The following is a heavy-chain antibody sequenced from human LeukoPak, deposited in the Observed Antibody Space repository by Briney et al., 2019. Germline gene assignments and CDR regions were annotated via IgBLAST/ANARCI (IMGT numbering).Heavy chain of an antibody. J-gene: IGHJ4*02. Sequence: ASVKVSCKASGYTFTSYGISWVRQAPGQGLEWMGWISAYNGNTNYAQKLQGRVTMTTDTSTSTAYMEMRSLRSDDTAVYYCARVRASSGWYLGYFDYWGQGTLVTVSS. V-gene: IGHV1-18*01. CDR1: GYTFTSYG. D-gene: IGHD6-19*01. CDR2: ISAYNGNT. CDR3: ARVRASSGWYLGYFDY.